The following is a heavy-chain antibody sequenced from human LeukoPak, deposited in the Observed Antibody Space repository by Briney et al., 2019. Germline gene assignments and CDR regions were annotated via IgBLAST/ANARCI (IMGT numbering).Heavy chain of an antibody. Sequence: GGSLRLSCAASGFTLSSYSMNWVRQAPGKGLECVSYISSSNSTIYYADSVKGRFTISRDNAKNSLYLQMNSLRDEDTAVYYCARDFPRYGGNSAFDVWGQGTMVTVSS. CDR3: ARDFPRYGGNSAFDV. CDR1: GFTLSSYS. CDR2: ISSSNSTI. J-gene: IGHJ3*01. D-gene: IGHD4-23*01. V-gene: IGHV3-48*02.